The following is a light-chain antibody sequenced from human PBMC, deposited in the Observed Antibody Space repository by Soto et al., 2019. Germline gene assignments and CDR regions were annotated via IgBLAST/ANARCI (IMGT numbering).Light chain of an antibody. V-gene: IGKV1-5*03. CDR2: KAS. CDR1: QSIDTW. CDR3: QHYRSYSYN. J-gene: IGKJ2*01. Sequence: DILMTQSPSTLSASVGDTVTITCRASQSIDTWLAWYQQKPGKAPDLLIYKASTLQSGVSSRFSGSGYGTEFTLTINSLQPDDFATYYCQHYRSYSYNFGQGTKLEIK.